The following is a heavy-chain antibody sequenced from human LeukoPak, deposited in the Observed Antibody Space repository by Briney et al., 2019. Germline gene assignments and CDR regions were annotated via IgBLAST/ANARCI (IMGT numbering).Heavy chain of an antibody. J-gene: IGHJ3*02. D-gene: IGHD2-2*01. CDR1: GGSISSYY. Sequence: PSETLSLTCTVSGGSISSYYWSWIRQPPGKGLEWIGYIYYSGSTTYNTSLKTRVTISVDKSKNQFSLKLSSVTAADTAVYYCARDGKIRYCSSTSCEGAFDIWGQGTMVTVSS. V-gene: IGHV4-59*12. CDR2: IYYSGST. CDR3: ARDGKIRYCSSTSCEGAFDI.